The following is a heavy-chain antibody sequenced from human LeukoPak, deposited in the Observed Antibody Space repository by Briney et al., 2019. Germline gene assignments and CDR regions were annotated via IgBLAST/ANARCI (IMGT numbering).Heavy chain of an antibody. Sequence: PGGSLRLSCAASGFTFSSYEMNWVRQAPGKGLEWVSYISSSGSTIYYADSVKGRFTISRDNANNSLYLQMDSLRAEDTAVYYCARGGARIPFYCSGGSCYPSWGQGTLVTVSS. CDR1: GFTFSSYE. CDR2: ISSSGSTI. V-gene: IGHV3-48*03. D-gene: IGHD2-15*01. J-gene: IGHJ5*02. CDR3: ARGGARIPFYCSGGSCYPS.